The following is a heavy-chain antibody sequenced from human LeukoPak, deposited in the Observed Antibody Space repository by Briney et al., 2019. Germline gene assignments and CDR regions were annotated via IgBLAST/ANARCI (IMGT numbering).Heavy chain of an antibody. CDR2: ISHSGDT. V-gene: IGHV4-38-2*01. CDR3: GRVGPLAVGTGKRVYSFDY. CDR1: GFSITSGDY. D-gene: IGHD1-1*01. J-gene: IGHJ4*02. Sequence: PSETLSLTCDVSGFSITSGDYWGWIRQSPGRGLEWIGSISHSGDTYYIPSLRSRVTMSLDTSRNQFSLDLRSVSAADTAVYFCGRVGPLAVGTGKRVYSFDYWGQGTLVTVSS.